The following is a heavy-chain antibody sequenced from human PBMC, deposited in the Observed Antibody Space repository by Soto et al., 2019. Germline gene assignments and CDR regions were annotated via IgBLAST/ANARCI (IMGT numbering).Heavy chain of an antibody. Sequence: ASVKVSCKASGYSFTDYHIHWVRQAPGQGLEWLGRINPKSGGTSTAQKFQGWVTMTRARSISTVYMELTRLRSDDTAVYFCARGHSTDCTNGAGYFFYHHDLDFWGPGTTVTVSS. CDR2: INPKSGGT. V-gene: IGHV1-2*04. D-gene: IGHD2-8*01. J-gene: IGHJ6*03. CDR1: GYSFTDYH. CDR3: ARGHSTDCTNGAGYFFYHHDLDF.